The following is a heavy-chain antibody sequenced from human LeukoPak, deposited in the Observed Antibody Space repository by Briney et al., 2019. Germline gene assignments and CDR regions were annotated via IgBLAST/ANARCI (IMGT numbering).Heavy chain of an antibody. CDR1: GGSISSYY. J-gene: IGHJ4*02. CDR3: ARHWAGSGSYWFDY. CDR2: IYYSGST. V-gene: IGHV4-59*01. Sequence: PSETLSLTCTVSGGSISSYYWSWIRQPPGKGLEWIGYIYYSGSTNYNPSLKSRVTISVDTSKNQFSLKLSSVTAADTAVYYCARHWAGSGSYWFDYWGQGTLVTVSS. D-gene: IGHD3-10*01.